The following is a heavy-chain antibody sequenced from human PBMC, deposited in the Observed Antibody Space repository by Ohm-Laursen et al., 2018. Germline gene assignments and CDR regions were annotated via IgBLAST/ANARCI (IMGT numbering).Heavy chain of an antibody. CDR3: ASTAGPTFFDY. Sequence: TLSLTCAVSGDSISSYYWSWIRQPPGKGLEWIGYIHYSGSTNYNPSLKSRVTISVDTSKNQFSLKLSSVTAADTAVYYCASTAGPTFFDYWGQGTLVTVSS. V-gene: IGHV4-59*01. CDR1: GDSISSYY. CDR2: IHYSGST. D-gene: IGHD3-16*01. J-gene: IGHJ4*02.